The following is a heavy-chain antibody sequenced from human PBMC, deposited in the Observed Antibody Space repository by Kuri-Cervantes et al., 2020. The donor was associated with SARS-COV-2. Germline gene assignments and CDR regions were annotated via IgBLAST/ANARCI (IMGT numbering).Heavy chain of an antibody. J-gene: IGHJ6*03. Sequence: GGSLRLSCAASGFSFSASAMHWVRQAPGNGREWIGRIRSKPNRYETEYAASVQGRFTISRDDTKNMAYLKLKSRKTEETAVYYCASDCDFRSAEFYNLDVWGKGTPVTVSS. CDR3: ASDCDFRSAEFYNLDV. CDR1: GFSFSASA. D-gene: IGHD3-3*01. CDR2: IRSKPNRYET. V-gene: IGHV3-73*01.